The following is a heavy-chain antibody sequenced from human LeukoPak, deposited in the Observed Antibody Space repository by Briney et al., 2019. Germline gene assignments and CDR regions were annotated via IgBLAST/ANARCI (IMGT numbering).Heavy chain of an antibody. CDR2: IYYSGST. CDR1: GDSISSSSYY. J-gene: IGHJ3*02. Sequence: SETLSLTCTVSGDSISSSSYYWGWIRQPPGKGLEWIGSIYYSGSTYYNPSLKSRVTISVDTSKNQFSLKLSSVTAADTAVYYCARHGGYCSSTSCSWGAFDIWGQGTMVTVSS. CDR3: ARHGGYCSSTSCSWGAFDI. V-gene: IGHV4-39*01. D-gene: IGHD2-2*01.